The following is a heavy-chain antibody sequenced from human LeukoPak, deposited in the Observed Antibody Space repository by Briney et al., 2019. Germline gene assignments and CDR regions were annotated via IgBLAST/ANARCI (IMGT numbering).Heavy chain of an antibody. CDR1: GLIFNTYG. J-gene: IGHJ4*02. CDR2: IWFDGSIK. Sequence: GSSLRLSCAASGLIFNTYGMHWVRQAPGKGLEWVAVIWFDGSIKYYADSVKGRFTISRDSSKNTLYLQMNSLRAEDTALYYCASAAGPFDNWGQGTLVTVSS. D-gene: IGHD6-19*01. V-gene: IGHV3-33*01. CDR3: ASAAGPFDN.